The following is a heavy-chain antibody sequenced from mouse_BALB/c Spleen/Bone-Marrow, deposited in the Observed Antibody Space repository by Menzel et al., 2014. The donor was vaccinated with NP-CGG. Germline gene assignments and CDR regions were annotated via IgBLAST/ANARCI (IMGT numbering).Heavy chain of an antibody. J-gene: IGHJ2*01. CDR3: ARGRTCVDD. D-gene: IGHD6-1*01. Sequence: VQLQESGAELVRPGSSVKLSCASSGYAFSTYWINWVKQRPGQGLEWIGQIYPEDGDTDYNGTFKDKATLTADKSSNPAYMQPSSVTSKDSAVYFCARGRTCVDDWGEGATLTVSS. V-gene: IGHV1-80*01. CDR2: IYPEDGDT. CDR1: GYAFSTYW.